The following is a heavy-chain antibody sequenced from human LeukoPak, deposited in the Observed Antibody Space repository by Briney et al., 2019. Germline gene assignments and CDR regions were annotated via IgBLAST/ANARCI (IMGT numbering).Heavy chain of an antibody. CDR2: INPNSGGT. CDR1: GYTFTGYY. Sequence: ASVKVSCKASGYTFTGYYMHWVRQAPGQGLEWMGWINPNSGGTNHAQKFQGRVTMTRDTSISTAYMELSRLRSDDTAVYYCARVGASLTPPYYYYYGMDVWGQGTTVTVSS. V-gene: IGHV1-2*02. D-gene: IGHD1-26*01. CDR3: ARVGASLTPPYYYYYGMDV. J-gene: IGHJ6*02.